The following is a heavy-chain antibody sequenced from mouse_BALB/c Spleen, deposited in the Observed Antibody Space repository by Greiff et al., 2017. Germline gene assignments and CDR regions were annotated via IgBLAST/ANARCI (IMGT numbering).Heavy chain of an antibody. CDR3: ARDYDFDY. CDR2: IDPANGNT. J-gene: IGHJ2*01. V-gene: IGHV14-3*02. Sequence: VQLQQSGAELVKPGASVKLSCTASGFNIKDTYMHWVKQRPEQGLEWIGRIDPANGNTKYDPKFQGKATITADTSSNTAYLQLSSLTSEDTPVYYCARDYDFDYWGQGTTLTVSS. CDR1: GFNIKDTY. D-gene: IGHD1-1*02.